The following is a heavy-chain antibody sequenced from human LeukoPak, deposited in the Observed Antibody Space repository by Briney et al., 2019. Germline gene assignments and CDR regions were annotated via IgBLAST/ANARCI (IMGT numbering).Heavy chain of an antibody. CDR3: AVGYYYGSGRPTGDFDY. Sequence: GGSLRLSCAASGFTFDDYAMHWVRQAPGKGLEWVSLISWDGGSTYYADSVKGRFTISRDNSKNSLYLQMNSLRAEGTALYYCAVGYYYGSGRPTGDFDYWGQGTLVTVSS. D-gene: IGHD3-10*01. J-gene: IGHJ4*02. CDR1: GFTFDDYA. V-gene: IGHV3-43D*03. CDR2: ISWDGGST.